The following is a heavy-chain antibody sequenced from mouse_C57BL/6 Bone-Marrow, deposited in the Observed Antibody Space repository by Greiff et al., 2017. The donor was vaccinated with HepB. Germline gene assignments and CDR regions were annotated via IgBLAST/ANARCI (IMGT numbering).Heavy chain of an antibody. CDR1: GFTFSDYG. Sequence: EVHLVESGGGLVKPGGSLKLSCAASGFTFSDYGMHWVRQAPEKGLEWVAYISSGSSTIYYADTVKGRFTISRDNAKNTLFLQMTSLRAEDTAMYYCARRRLRVPFDYWGEGTPLTVSS. V-gene: IGHV5-17*01. CDR2: ISSGSSTI. CDR3: ARRRLRVPFDY. J-gene: IGHJ2*01. D-gene: IGHD1-1*01.